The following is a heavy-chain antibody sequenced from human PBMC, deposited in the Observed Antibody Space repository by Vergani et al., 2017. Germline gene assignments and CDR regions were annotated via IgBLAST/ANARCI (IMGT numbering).Heavy chain of an antibody. CDR3: AKANRDFGDSRVDY. Sequence: EVQLLESGGGLVQPGGSLRLSCPASGFIFSSYAINWVRQAPGKGLEWFSVISGSGGSTYYADSVKGRFTISRDNSKNPLYLQMNSLRAGDTAVYYCAKANRDFGDSRVDYWDQGTLVTVSS. V-gene: IGHV3-23*01. J-gene: IGHJ4*02. CDR1: GFIFSSYA. D-gene: IGHD4-17*01. CDR2: ISGSGGST.